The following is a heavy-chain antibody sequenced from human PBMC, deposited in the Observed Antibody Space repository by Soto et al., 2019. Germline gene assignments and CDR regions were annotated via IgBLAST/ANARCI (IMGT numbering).Heavy chain of an antibody. CDR3: AKDLEVTMIVVVARLTLDY. CDR2: ISGSGGST. CDR1: GFTFSSYA. V-gene: IGHV3-23*01. D-gene: IGHD3-22*01. J-gene: IGHJ4*02. Sequence: EVQLLESGGGLVQPGGSLRLSCAASGFTFSSYAMSWVRQAPGKGLEWVSAISGSGGSTYYADSVKGRFTISRDNSKNTLYLQMNSLRAEDTAVYYSAKDLEVTMIVVVARLTLDYWGQGTLVTVSS.